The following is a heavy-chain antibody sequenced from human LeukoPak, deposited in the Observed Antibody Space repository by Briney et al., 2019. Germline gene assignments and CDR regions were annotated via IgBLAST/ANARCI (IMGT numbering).Heavy chain of an antibody. CDR1: GYTFTDHY. J-gene: IGHJ4*02. Sequence: GASVKVSCKASGYTFTDHYIHWVRQAAGQGLEWMGRINPNSGGTNFAQKFQGRVTMTRDTSISTAYMELSGLRSDDTAMYYCARVMVSLVRGDYFYFDYWAQGTLVTVSS. V-gene: IGHV1-2*06. CDR2: INPNSGGT. CDR3: ARVMVSLVRGDYFYFDY. D-gene: IGHD3-10*01.